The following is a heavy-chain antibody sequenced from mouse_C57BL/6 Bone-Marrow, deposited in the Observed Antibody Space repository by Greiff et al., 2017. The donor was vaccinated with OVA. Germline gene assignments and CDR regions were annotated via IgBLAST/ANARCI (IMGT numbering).Heavy chain of an antibody. D-gene: IGHD3-3*01. J-gene: IGHJ3*01. CDR1: GFTFSSYA. V-gene: IGHV5-4*01. CDR3: AREKDSPFAY. Sequence: VQLKESGGGLVKPGGSLKLSCAASGFTFSSYAMSWVRQTPEKRLEWVATISDGGSYTYYPDNVKGRFTISRDNAKNNLYLQMSHLKSEDTAMYYCAREKDSPFAYWGQGTLVTVSA. CDR2: ISDGGSYT.